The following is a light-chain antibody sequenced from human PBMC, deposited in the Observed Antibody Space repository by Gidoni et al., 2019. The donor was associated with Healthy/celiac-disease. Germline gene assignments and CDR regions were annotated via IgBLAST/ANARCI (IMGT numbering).Light chain of an antibody. Sequence: EIVLTQSPGTLSLSPGERATLSCRASQSVSSSYLAWYQQKPGQAPRLLIYGASSRATGIPDRFSGSVSGTDFTLTISRLEPEDFAVYYCQQYGSSPWTFGQGTKVEIQ. CDR2: GAS. CDR1: QSVSSSY. CDR3: QQYGSSPWT. J-gene: IGKJ1*01. V-gene: IGKV3-20*01.